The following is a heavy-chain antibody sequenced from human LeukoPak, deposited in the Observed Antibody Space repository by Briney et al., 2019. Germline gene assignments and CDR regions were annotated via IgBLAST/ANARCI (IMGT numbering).Heavy chain of an antibody. CDR2: IYHSGST. Sequence: SETLSLTCTVSGYSISSGYYWGWIRQPPGKGLEWIGYIYHSGSTYYNPSLKSRVTISVDRSKNQFSLKLSSVTAADTAVYYCARDPAGATGYFDYWGQGTLVTASS. V-gene: IGHV4-38-2*02. J-gene: IGHJ4*02. D-gene: IGHD1-26*01. CDR1: GYSISSGYY. CDR3: ARDPAGATGYFDY.